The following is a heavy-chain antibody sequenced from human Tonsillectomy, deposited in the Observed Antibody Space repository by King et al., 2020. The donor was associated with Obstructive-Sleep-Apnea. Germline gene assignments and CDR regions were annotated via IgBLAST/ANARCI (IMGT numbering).Heavy chain of an antibody. D-gene: IGHD2-15*01. V-gene: IGHV3-9*01. CDR3: TKVRSRRCTGGSCYLTFDF. J-gene: IGHJ4*02. CDR2: ISWKNNSI. Sequence: VQLVESGGGLVQPGGSLRLSCTASGFTFDDYAMHWVRQVPGKGLEWVSSISWKNNSIDYADSVKGRFTVSRDNAKNSLYLQMNSLRVEDTALYSCTKVRSRRCTGGSCYLTFDFWGLGTLVAVSS. CDR1: GFTFDDYA.